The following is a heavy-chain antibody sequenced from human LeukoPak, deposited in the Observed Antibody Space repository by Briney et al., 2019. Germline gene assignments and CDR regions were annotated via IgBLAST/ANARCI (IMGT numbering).Heavy chain of an antibody. CDR2: IIPILGIT. CDR1: GGTFSSYA. Sequence: ASVKVSCKASGGTFSSYAISWVRQAPGQGLEWMGRIIPILGITNYAQKLQGRVTMTTDTSTSTAYMELRSLRSDDTAVYYCARDAPYDSSGYYYPDRGRDIFDYWGQGTLVTVSS. D-gene: IGHD3-22*01. V-gene: IGHV1-69*04. J-gene: IGHJ4*02. CDR3: ARDAPYDSSGYYYPDRGRDIFDY.